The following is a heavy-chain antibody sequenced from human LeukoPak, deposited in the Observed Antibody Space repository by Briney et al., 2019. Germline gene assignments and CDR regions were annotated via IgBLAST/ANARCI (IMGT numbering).Heavy chain of an antibody. Sequence: SETLSLTCTVSGGSISSYYWSWIRQPPGKGLEWIGSIYYSATTYYNPSLKSRVSISVDTSKNQFSLKLSSVSAADTAVYYCARSSGYLFDPWGREPWSPSPQ. J-gene: IGHJ5*02. V-gene: IGHV4-59*05. CDR1: GGSISSYY. D-gene: IGHD3-22*01. CDR2: IYYSATT. CDR3: ARSSGYLFDP.